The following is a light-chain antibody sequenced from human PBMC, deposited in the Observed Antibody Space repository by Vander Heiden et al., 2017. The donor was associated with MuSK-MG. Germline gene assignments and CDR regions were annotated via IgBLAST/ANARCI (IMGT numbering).Light chain of an antibody. CDR3: QYFNS. V-gene: IGKV1-9*01. J-gene: IGKJ4*01. CDR1: QGISGY. Sequence: DIQLTQSPSFLSASIGDRVMITCRASQGISGYLAWYQQKPGKAPKFLIYGASTLQSEVPSRFSGSGSGTEFTLTISSLQPEDSGAFYCQYFNSFGGGTKVEIK. CDR2: GAS.